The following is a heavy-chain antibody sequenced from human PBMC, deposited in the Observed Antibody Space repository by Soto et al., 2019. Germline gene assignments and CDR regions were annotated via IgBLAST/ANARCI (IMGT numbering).Heavy chain of an antibody. Sequence: EVQLVESGGGLVQPGGSLRLSCAASGFTFSSYCMNWVRQAPGKGLEWVSYISSSSSTIYYADSVKGRFTISRDNAKNSLYLHMNSLRAEDTAVYYCARDYYDSSGYSADFDYWGQGTLVTVSS. CDR1: GFTFSSYC. V-gene: IGHV3-48*01. CDR2: ISSSSSTI. J-gene: IGHJ4*02. CDR3: ARDYYDSSGYSADFDY. D-gene: IGHD3-22*01.